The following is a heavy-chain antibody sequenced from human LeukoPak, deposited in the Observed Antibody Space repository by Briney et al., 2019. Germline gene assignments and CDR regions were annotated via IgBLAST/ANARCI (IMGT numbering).Heavy chain of an antibody. CDR2: IRSKAYGGTT. CDR1: GFTFGDYA. D-gene: IGHD3-10*01. V-gene: IGHV3-49*03. Sequence: GGSLRLSCTASGFTFGDYAMSWFRQAPGKGLEWVGFIRSKAYGGTTEYAASVKGRFTISRDDSKSIAYLQMNSLKTEDTAVYYCTRDRGVRGVSSFDYWGQGTLVTVSS. J-gene: IGHJ4*02. CDR3: TRDRGVRGVSSFDY.